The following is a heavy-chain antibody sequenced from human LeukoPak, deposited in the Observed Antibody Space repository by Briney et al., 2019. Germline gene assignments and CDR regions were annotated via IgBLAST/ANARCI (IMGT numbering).Heavy chain of an antibody. J-gene: IGHJ4*02. Sequence: GGSLRLSCAASGFTFDDYAMHWVRQAPGKGLEWVSSISWNSGIVGYADSVKGRFTISRDNAENSLYLQMNSLKTEDAALYYCAKALGLGYCSGGSCYEFHYWGQGTLVTVSS. D-gene: IGHD2-15*01. CDR2: ISWNSGIV. CDR1: GFTFDDYA. V-gene: IGHV3-9*01. CDR3: AKALGLGYCSGGSCYEFHY.